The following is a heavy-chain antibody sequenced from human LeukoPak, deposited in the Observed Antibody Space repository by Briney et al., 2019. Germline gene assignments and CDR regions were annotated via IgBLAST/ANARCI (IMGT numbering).Heavy chain of an antibody. D-gene: IGHD3-22*01. V-gene: IGHV1-69*01. J-gene: IGHJ4*02. Sequence: SVKVSCKASGGTFSSYAISWVRQAPGQGLEWMGGIIPIFGTANYAQKFQGRVTITADESTSTAYMELSSLRSEDTAVYYCARGGDCYDSSGYSFDYWAQGTLVTVSS. CDR2: IIPIFGTA. CDR1: GGTFSSYA. CDR3: ARGGDCYDSSGYSFDY.